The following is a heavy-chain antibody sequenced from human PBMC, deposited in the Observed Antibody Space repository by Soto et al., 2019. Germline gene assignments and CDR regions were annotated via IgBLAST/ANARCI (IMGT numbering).Heavy chain of an antibody. CDR3: ARALPSDYGDFGHGMDV. J-gene: IGHJ6*02. V-gene: IGHV1-8*01. D-gene: IGHD4-17*01. CDR1: GYTFTSYD. CDR2: MNPNSGNT. Sequence: QVQLVQSGAEVKKPGASVKVSCKASGYTFTSYDINWVRQATGQGLEWMGWMNPNSGNTGYAQTFQGRATITRNTSLSTAYRELSSLGSEETAWYYCARALPSDYGDFGHGMDVWRQGTTVTVSS.